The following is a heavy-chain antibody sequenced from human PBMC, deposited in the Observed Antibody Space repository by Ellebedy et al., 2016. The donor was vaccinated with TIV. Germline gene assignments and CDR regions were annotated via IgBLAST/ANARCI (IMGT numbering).Heavy chain of an antibody. CDR3: ARGFIAVVPAAPPLDY. V-gene: IGHV3-30-3*01. CDR1: GFTFSSYA. D-gene: IGHD2-2*01. CDR2: ISYDGSNN. J-gene: IGHJ4*02. Sequence: GGSLRLXCAASGFTFSSYAMHRVRQAPGKGLARVAVISYDGSNNYYADSVKGRFTISRDNSKNTLYLQMNSLRAEDTAVYYCARGFIAVVPAAPPLDYWGQGTLVTVSS.